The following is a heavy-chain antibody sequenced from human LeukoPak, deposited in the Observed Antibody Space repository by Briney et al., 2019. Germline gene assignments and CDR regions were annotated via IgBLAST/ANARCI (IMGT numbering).Heavy chain of an antibody. D-gene: IGHD3-9*01. V-gene: IGHV3-23*01. CDR3: AKVRDILAGYYYPAPVFDY. Sequence: GGSLRLSCAASGFTFSSYAMSWVRQAPGKGLEWVSAISGSGGSTYYADSVKGRFTISRDNSKNTLYLQMNSLRAKDTAVYYCAKVRDILAGYYYPAPVFDYWGQGTLVTVSS. J-gene: IGHJ4*02. CDR1: GFTFSSYA. CDR2: ISGSGGST.